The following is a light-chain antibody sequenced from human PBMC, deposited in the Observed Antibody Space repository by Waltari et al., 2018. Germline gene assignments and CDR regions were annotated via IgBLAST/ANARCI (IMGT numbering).Light chain of an antibody. CDR1: QSVASNY. CDR2: TAS. V-gene: IGKV3-20*01. J-gene: IGKJ4*01. Sequence: IVLTPSPGPLSLSPGERATLSCRASQSVASNYLAWYQQKPGQAPRLLMYTASSRASGIPDRFSGSGSGTDFTLTISRLEPEDFAVYYCQQYGTSPLTFGGGTRVDLK. CDR3: QQYGTSPLT.